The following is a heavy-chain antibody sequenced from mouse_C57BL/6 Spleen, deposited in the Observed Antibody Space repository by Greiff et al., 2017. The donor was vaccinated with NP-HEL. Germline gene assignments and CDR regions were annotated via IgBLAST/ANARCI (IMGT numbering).Heavy chain of an antibody. Sequence: VQLQQSGPELVKPGASVKISCKASGYAFSSSWMNWVKQRPGKGLEWIGRIYPGDGDTNYNGKFKGKATLTADKSSSTAYMQLSSLTSEDSAVYFCAPILFDYWGQGTTLTVSS. CDR1: GYAFSSSW. CDR2: IYPGDGDT. CDR3: APILFDY. V-gene: IGHV1-82*01. D-gene: IGHD6-5*01. J-gene: IGHJ2*01.